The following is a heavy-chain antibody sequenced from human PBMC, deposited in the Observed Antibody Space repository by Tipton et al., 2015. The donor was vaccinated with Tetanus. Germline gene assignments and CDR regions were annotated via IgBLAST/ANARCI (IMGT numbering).Heavy chain of an antibody. V-gene: IGHV4-59*08. CDR1: GGSINRYY. J-gene: IGHJ2*01. Sequence: LRLSCTVSGGSINRYYWSWIRQPPGKGLEWIGYIYYSGSTNYNPSLKSRVTISVDTSKNQFSLKLSSVTAADTAVYYCARPHYQYWYFDLWGRGTLVTVSS. CDR2: IYYSGST. D-gene: IGHD2-2*01. CDR3: ARPHYQYWYFDL.